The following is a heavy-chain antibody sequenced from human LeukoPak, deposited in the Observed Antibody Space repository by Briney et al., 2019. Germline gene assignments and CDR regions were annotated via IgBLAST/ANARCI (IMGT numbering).Heavy chain of an antibody. Sequence: SETLSLTYAVYGGSFSDYYWTWIRQPPGKGLEWIGEINHIGSTNYNPSLKSRVTISVDTSKNQFSLDLTSVTAADTAVYYCARYGVYYYYGMDVWGQGTTVTVSS. CDR2: INHIGST. CDR3: ARYGVYYYYGMDV. CDR1: GGSFSDYY. V-gene: IGHV4-34*01. D-gene: IGHD3-10*01. J-gene: IGHJ6*02.